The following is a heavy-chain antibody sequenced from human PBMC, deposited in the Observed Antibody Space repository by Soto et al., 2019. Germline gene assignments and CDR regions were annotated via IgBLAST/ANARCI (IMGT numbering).Heavy chain of an antibody. V-gene: IGHV4-30-4*01. CDR1: GGSISSGGYY. CDR2: IYHSGRT. D-gene: IGHD5-12*01. CDR3: AREGGYGNFRYC. Sequence: SETLSLTCSVSGGSISSGGYYWTWIRQPPGKGLEWIGYIYHSGRTSYNPSLKSRVTMSVDTSKNQFSLRLSSVTAADTALYYCAREGGYGNFRYCWGPGTLLPVSS. J-gene: IGHJ4*02.